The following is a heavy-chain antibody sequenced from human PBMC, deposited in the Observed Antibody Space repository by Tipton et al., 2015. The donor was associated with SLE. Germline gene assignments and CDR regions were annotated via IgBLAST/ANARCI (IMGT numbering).Heavy chain of an antibody. D-gene: IGHD6-13*01. Sequence: SLRLSCTASGFTFGDYAMSWFRQAPGKGLEWVGFIRSKAHGGTTEYAASVKGRFTISRDDSKSIAYLQMNSLKTEDTAVYYCTRAAAGAGAAFDIWGQGTMVTVSS. V-gene: IGHV3-49*03. CDR2: IRSKAHGGTT. CDR3: TRAAAGAGAAFDI. J-gene: IGHJ3*02. CDR1: GFTFGDYA.